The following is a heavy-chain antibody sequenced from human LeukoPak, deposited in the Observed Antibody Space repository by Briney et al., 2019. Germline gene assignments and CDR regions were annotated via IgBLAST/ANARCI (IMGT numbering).Heavy chain of an antibody. CDR2: ISGSGGST. D-gene: IGHD2-2*01. CDR1: GFTFSSYA. V-gene: IGHV3-23*01. J-gene: IGHJ4*02. Sequence: PGGSLRLSCAASGFTFSSYAMSWVRQAPGKGLEWVSAISGSGGSTYYADSVKGRFTISRDNSKNTLYLQMNSLRAEDTAVYYCAKVEDIVVVPAAMFNYWGQGTLVTVSS. CDR3: AKVEDIVVVPAAMFNY.